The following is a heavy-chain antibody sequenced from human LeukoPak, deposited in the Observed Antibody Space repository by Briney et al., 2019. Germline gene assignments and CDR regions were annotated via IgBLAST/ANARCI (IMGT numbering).Heavy chain of an antibody. CDR1: GGTFSSYA. D-gene: IGHD3-10*01. J-gene: IGHJ4*02. Sequence: ASVKVSCKSSGGTFSSYAISWVRQAPGQGLEWMGGIIPTFGTANYAQKFQGRVTITADKSTSTAYMELSSLRSEDTAVYYCARSRARGDFDYWGQGTLVTVSS. CDR3: ARSRARGDFDY. CDR2: IIPTFGTA. V-gene: IGHV1-69*06.